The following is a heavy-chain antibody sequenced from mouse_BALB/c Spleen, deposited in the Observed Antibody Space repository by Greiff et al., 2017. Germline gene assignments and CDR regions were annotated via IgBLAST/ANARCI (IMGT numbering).Heavy chain of an antibody. CDR1: GYAFSSYW. CDR3: ARGPYYGSSFYWYFDV. Sequence: VQLQESGAELVRPGSSVKISCKASGYAFSSYWMNWVKQRPGQGLEWIGQIYPGDGDTNYNGKFKGKATLTADKSSSTAYMQLSSLTSEDSAVYFCARGPYYGSSFYWYFDVWGAGTTVTVSS. CDR2: IYPGDGDT. V-gene: IGHV1-80*01. D-gene: IGHD1-1*01. J-gene: IGHJ1*01.